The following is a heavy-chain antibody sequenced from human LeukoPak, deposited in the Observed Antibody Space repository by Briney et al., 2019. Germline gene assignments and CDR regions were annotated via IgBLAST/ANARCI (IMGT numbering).Heavy chain of an antibody. Sequence: SETLSLTCTVSGGSISSYYWSWIRQPPGKGLEWIGYIYYSGSTNYNPSLKSRVTISVDTSKNQFSLKLSSVTAADTAVYYCAGTYYDILTGYRNWFDPWGQGTLVTVSS. V-gene: IGHV4-59*08. CDR1: GGSISSYY. CDR2: IYYSGST. CDR3: AGTYYDILTGYRNWFDP. D-gene: IGHD3-9*01. J-gene: IGHJ5*02.